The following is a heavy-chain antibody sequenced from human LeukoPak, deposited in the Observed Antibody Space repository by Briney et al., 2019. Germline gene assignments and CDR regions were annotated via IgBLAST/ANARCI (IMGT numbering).Heavy chain of an antibody. V-gene: IGHV3-43*02. Sequence: PGGSLRLSCAAPGLSFDDYAIHWFRQAPGKGLEWVSLISGDGGSTFYADSVKGRFTISRDNSKNSLYLQMSSLRSEDTALYYCARESDSSGWYDSWGQGTLVTVSS. CDR1: GLSFDDYA. J-gene: IGHJ5*01. D-gene: IGHD3-22*01. CDR3: ARESDSSGWYDS. CDR2: ISGDGGST.